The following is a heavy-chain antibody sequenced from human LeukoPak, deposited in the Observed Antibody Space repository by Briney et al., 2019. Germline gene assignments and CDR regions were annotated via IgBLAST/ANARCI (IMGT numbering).Heavy chain of an antibody. Sequence: ASVKVSCKASGYTFTSYYMNWVRQAPGQGLEWMGIINPSGASTNYAQKFQGRVNMTRDTSTNTVYMELGSLRSEHTAVYYCARVAAAGFAYDKFDPWGQGTLVTVSS. CDR2: INPSGAST. J-gene: IGHJ5*02. CDR1: GYTFTSYY. CDR3: ARVAAAGFAYDKFDP. D-gene: IGHD6-13*01. V-gene: IGHV1-46*01.